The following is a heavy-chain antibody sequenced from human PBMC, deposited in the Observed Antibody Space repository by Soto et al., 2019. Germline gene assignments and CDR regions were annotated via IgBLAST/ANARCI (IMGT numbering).Heavy chain of an antibody. J-gene: IGHJ5*02. D-gene: IGHD6-13*01. Sequence: QVQLQESGPGLVKPSETLSLTCTVSNDSISSGGYYWSWIRQIPGTGLEWIGYIYYSGTTYYNPSLKSRMIISVDTSKNQCSLRLNSVTAADTAVYYCARVDYTSSWYWFDPWGQGTLVTVSS. CDR3: ARVDYTSSWYWFDP. V-gene: IGHV4-31*03. CDR2: IYYSGTT. CDR1: NDSISSGGYY.